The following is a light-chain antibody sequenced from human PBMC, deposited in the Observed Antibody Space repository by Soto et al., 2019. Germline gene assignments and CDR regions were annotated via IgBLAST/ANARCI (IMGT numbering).Light chain of an antibody. J-gene: IGKJ1*01. CDR3: QKYNSYSWT. CDR2: AAS. V-gene: IGKV1-39*01. Sequence: DIQLTQSPSSLSASVGDRVTITCRASQTIGSYLNRYQQKPGKAPKVLIYAASSLQSGVPSRFSGSGSGTGFTLTISSPQPEDFATYYCQKYNSYSWTFGQGTKVDIK. CDR1: QTIGSY.